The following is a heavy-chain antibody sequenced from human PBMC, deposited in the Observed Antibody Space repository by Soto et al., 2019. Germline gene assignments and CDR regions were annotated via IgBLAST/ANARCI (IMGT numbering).Heavy chain of an antibody. V-gene: IGHV3-23*01. J-gene: IGHJ3*01. CDR3: ARDRAYASFDL. CDR2: IGGRGDRT. Sequence: PGGSLRLFCAASGFTFSTYGMNWVRQAPGKGLEWVSGIGGRGDRTYYADSVKGRFTISRDNSKSTVYLQMIRPTVEDTAIYYCARDRAYASFDLWGQGTVVTVSS. CDR1: GFTFSTYG. D-gene: IGHD1-26*01.